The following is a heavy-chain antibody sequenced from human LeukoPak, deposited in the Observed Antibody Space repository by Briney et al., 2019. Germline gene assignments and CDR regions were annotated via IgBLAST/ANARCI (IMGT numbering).Heavy chain of an antibody. Sequence: GASVKVSCKASGGTFISYAISWVRQAPGQGLEWMGGIIPIFGTANYAHKFQGRVTITPDESTSTDYMELSSLRSEDTAVYYCARTLSRYCSGGSCQQYNWFDPWGQGTLVTVSS. CDR3: ARTLSRYCSGGSCQQYNWFDP. J-gene: IGHJ5*02. D-gene: IGHD2-15*01. CDR2: IIPIFGTA. V-gene: IGHV1-69*13. CDR1: GGTFISYA.